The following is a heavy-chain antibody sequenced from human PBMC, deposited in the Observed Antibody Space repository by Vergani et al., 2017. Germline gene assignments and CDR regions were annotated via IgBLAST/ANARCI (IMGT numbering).Heavy chain of an antibody. Sequence: EVQLLESGGDLVQPGGSLRLSCAASGFTFNHYAMNWVRQAPGKGLEWVSGISGSGGSTYYAGSVKGRFTISRDSSKNTLYLQMNSLRAEDTAEYYCARDGLLDRSMDVWGKGTTVTVSS. CDR3: ARDGLLDRSMDV. CDR2: ISGSGGST. D-gene: IGHD3-3*02. V-gene: IGHV3-23*01. J-gene: IGHJ6*03. CDR1: GFTFNHYA.